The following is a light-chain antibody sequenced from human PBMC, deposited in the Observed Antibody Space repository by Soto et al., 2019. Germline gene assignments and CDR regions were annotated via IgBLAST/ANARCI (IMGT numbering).Light chain of an antibody. Sequence: SYELTQPPSVSVSPGQTARITCSGDALPKQYAYWYQQKPGQAPVLVIYKDSERPSGIPERFSGSSSGTTVTLTISGVQAEDEADYYCQSADSSVVFGGGTQLPVL. J-gene: IGLJ2*01. V-gene: IGLV3-25*03. CDR2: KDS. CDR3: QSADSSVV. CDR1: ALPKQY.